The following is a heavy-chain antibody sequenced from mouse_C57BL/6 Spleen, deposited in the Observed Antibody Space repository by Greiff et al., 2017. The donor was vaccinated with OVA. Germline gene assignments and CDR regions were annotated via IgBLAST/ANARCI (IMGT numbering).Heavy chain of an antibody. CDR3: ARLPYYYGTHWYFDV. D-gene: IGHD1-1*01. CDR1: GYTFTSYW. CDR2: INPSNGGT. Sequence: QVHVKQPGTELVKPGASVKLSCKASGYTFTSYWMHWVKQRPGQGLEWIGNINPSNGGTNYNEKFKSKATLTVDKSSSTAYMQLSSLTSEDSAVYYCARLPYYYGTHWYFDVWGTGTTVTVSS. J-gene: IGHJ1*03. V-gene: IGHV1-53*01.